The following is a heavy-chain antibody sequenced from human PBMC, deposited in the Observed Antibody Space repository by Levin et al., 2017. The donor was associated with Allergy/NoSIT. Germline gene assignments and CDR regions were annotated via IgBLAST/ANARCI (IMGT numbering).Heavy chain of an antibody. V-gene: IGHV5-51*01. D-gene: IGHD6-19*01. CDR3: ARHVYSSGWYPRDY. CDR2: IYPGDSDT. Sequence: KVSCKGSGYSFTSYWIGWVRQMPGKGLEWMGIIYPGDSDTRYSPSFQGQVTISADKSISTAYLQWSSLKASDTAMYYCARHVYSSGWYPRDYWGQGTLVTVSS. J-gene: IGHJ4*02. CDR1: GYSFTSYW.